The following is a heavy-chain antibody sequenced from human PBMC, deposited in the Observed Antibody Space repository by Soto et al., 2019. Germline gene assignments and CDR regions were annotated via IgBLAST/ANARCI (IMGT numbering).Heavy chain of an antibody. CDR3: ARASGSYSGTGWFDP. J-gene: IGHJ5*02. CDR1: GYTFTSYG. V-gene: IGHV1-18*01. D-gene: IGHD6-13*01. Sequence: ASVKVSCKASGYTFTSYGISWVRQAPGQGLEWMGWISAYNGNTNYAQKLQGRVTMTTDTSTSTAYMELRSLRSDDTAVYYCARASGSYSGTGWFDPWGQGTLVTVSS. CDR2: ISAYNGNT.